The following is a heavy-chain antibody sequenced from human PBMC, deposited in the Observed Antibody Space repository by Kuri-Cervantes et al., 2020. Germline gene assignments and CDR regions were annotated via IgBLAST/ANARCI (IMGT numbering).Heavy chain of an antibody. CDR1: GYTFTSYY. V-gene: IGHV1-46*01. CDR3: ARERYCSGGSCYYFDY. D-gene: IGHD2-15*01. CDR2: INPSGGST. J-gene: IGHJ4*02. Sequence: ASVKVSCKASGYTFTSYYMHWVRQAPGQGLEWMGIINPSGGSTSYAQKFQGRVTMTRDTSTSTVYMELSSLRSDDTAVYYCARERYCSGGSCYYFDYWGQGTLVTVSS.